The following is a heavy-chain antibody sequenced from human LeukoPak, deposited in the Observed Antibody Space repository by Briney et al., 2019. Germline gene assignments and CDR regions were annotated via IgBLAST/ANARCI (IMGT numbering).Heavy chain of an antibody. V-gene: IGHV3-30*18. J-gene: IGHJ6*02. CDR3: AKGQLVDYGMDV. D-gene: IGHD6-13*01. CDR1: GVTLSPYG. CDR2: TSYDGSHI. Sequence: GGSLRLSCAASGVTLSPYGMHWVRQAPGKGLEWVAVTSYDGSHIYYADSVKGRFTISRDSSKNTLYLQMNSLRAEDTALYYCAKGQLVDYGMDVWGQGTTVTVSS.